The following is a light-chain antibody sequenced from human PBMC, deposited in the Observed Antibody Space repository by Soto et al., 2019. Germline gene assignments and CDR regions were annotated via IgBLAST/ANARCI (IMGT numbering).Light chain of an antibody. V-gene: IGKV3-11*01. CDR3: QQRSNWPLT. Sequence: EIVLTQSPATLSLSPGERATLSCRASQSVSSYLAWYQHKPGQAPRLPIYDASNRATGIPARFSGSGSGTGFTLTISSLEPEDFAVYYCQQRSNWPLTFGGGTKVDIK. CDR2: DAS. CDR1: QSVSSY. J-gene: IGKJ4*01.